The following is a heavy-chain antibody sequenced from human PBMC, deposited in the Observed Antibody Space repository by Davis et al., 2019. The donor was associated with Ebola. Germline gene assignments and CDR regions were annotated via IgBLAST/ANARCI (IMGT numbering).Heavy chain of an antibody. V-gene: IGHV4-59*01. D-gene: IGHD3-16*01. CDR3: ARGGGGPATPLDS. CDR1: GGSIGRYY. Sequence: PGGSLRLSCAVSGGSIGRYYWSWLRQTPEKGLHWIGHIYYDGRTNYNPSLRTRLTISVDSSNNHFSLRLNSVTTADTAIYFCARGGGGPATPLDSWDQGTLVIVSS. CDR2: IYYDGRT. J-gene: IGHJ4*02.